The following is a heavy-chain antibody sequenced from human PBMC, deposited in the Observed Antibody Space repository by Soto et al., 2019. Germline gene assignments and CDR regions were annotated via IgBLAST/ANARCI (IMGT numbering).Heavy chain of an antibody. CDR2: ITDRSTYI. Sequence: DVHLVESGGGLVKPGGSLRLSCTASGLSFSIYNLNWVRQAPGKGLEWVSSITDRSTYIYYADSVKGRFTISRDNAKKSLYLQMNSLTVEETAVYYCARDLRPSSYGSVVRYWGQGTLVTVSS. CDR1: GLSFSIYN. J-gene: IGHJ4*02. D-gene: IGHD3-10*01. V-gene: IGHV3-21*01. CDR3: ARDLRPSSYGSVVRY.